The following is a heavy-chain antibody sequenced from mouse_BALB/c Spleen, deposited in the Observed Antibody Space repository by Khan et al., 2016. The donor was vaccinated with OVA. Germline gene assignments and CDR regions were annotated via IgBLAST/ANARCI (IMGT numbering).Heavy chain of an antibody. CDR2: ISTYYGDV. J-gene: IGHJ3*01. D-gene: IGHD2-10*02. Sequence: QVQLQQPGTELVRPGVSVKISCKGSGYTFTDYAMHWVKQSHAKSLEWIGVISTYYGDVTYNQKFKGKATMTVDKSSSTAYMELARLTSEDSAIYYCARGSDEYRFAYWGQGTLVTVSA. V-gene: IGHV1S137*01. CDR1: GYTFTDYA. CDR3: ARGSDEYRFAY.